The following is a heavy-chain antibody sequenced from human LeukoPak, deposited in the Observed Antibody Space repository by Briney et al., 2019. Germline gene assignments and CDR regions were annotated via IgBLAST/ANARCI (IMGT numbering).Heavy chain of an antibody. V-gene: IGHV4-39*01. D-gene: IGHD3-22*01. J-gene: IGHJ4*02. CDR1: GGSISSSSYY. Sequence: SETLSLTCTVSGGSISSSSYYWGWLRQPPGKGLEWLGSIYYSGSTYYNPSLKSRVTISVDTSKNHFSLNLSSVTAADTAVYYCARLYYDSSCYYQMCYFDYWGQGTLVTVSS. CDR3: ARLYYDSSCYYQMCYFDY. CDR2: IYYSGST.